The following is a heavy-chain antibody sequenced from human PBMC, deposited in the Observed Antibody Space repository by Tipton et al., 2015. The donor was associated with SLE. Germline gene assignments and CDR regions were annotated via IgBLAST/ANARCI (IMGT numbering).Heavy chain of an antibody. CDR3: ASGELVLDY. Sequence: QLVQSGAEVKKPGASVKVSCKASEYTFTGYYIHWVRQAPGQGLEWMGWINPHSGGANYVQKFQGRVTMTRDTSISTAYMELSRLRSDDTAVYYCASGELVLDYWGQGTMVTVPS. CDR1: EYTFTGYY. D-gene: IGHD2-8*02. CDR2: INPHSGGA. V-gene: IGHV1-2*02. J-gene: IGHJ4*02.